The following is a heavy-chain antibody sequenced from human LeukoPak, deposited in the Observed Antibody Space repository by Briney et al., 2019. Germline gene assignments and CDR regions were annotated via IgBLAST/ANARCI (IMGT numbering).Heavy chain of an antibody. CDR2: MFHNGST. Sequence: SETLSLTCAVSGGSFSSGGFSWSWIRQPPGKGLEWIGYMFHNGSTHYSPSLQRRVTISVDRFKNQFSLRLRSVTAADTAVYYCGRETLGYCSGTTCSLGMDVWGQGTTVTVSS. D-gene: IGHD2-2*01. CDR3: GRETLGYCSGTTCSLGMDV. V-gene: IGHV4-30-2*01. CDR1: GGSFSSGGFS. J-gene: IGHJ6*02.